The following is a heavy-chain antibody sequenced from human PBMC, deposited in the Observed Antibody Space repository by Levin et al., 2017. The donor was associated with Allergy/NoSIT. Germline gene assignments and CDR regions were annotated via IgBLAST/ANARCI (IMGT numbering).Heavy chain of an antibody. V-gene: IGHV3-21*01. Sequence: GASVKVSCAASGFTFSSYSMNWVRQAPGKGLEWVSSISSSSSYIYYADSVKGRFTISRDNAKNSLYLQMNSLRAEDTAVYYCARGYCSGGSCFPLDYWGQGTLVTVSS. CDR1: GFTFSSYS. D-gene: IGHD2-15*01. J-gene: IGHJ4*02. CDR2: ISSSSSYI. CDR3: ARGYCSGGSCFPLDY.